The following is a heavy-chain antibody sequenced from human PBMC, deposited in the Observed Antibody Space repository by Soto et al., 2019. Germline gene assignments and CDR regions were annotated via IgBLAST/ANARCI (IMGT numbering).Heavy chain of an antibody. Sequence: GASVKVSCKASGYTFTGYYMHWVRQAPGQGLEWMGWINPNSGGTNYAQKFQGWVTMTRDTSISTAYMELSRLRSDDTAVYYCARARGRGLYYGMDVWGQGTTVTVSS. V-gene: IGHV1-2*04. D-gene: IGHD3-10*01. J-gene: IGHJ6*02. CDR2: INPNSGGT. CDR3: ARARGRGLYYGMDV. CDR1: GYTFTGYY.